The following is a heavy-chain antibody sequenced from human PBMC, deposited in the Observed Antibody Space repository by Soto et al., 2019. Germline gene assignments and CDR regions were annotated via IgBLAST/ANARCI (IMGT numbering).Heavy chain of an antibody. Sequence: PSETLSLTCAVSGGSISSGDYSWNWIRQPPGKGLEWIGYIYYGGSTYYNPSLQSRVTMSVDRSRNQFSLKLNPVTAADTAVYYCARVRREYDNSGPVDYWGQGTLVTVSS. D-gene: IGHD3-22*01. CDR1: GGSISSGDYS. CDR2: IYYGGST. J-gene: IGHJ4*02. CDR3: ARVRREYDNSGPVDY. V-gene: IGHV4-30-2*01.